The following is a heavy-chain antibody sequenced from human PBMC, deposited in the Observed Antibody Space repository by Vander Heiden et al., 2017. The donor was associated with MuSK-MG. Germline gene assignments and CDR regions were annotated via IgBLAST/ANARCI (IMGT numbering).Heavy chain of an antibody. D-gene: IGHD5-18*01. Sequence: QLQLQESGPGLVKPSETLSLTCTVSGGSISSSSYYWGWIRQPPGKGLEWIGSIYYSGSTYYNPSLKSRVTISVDTSKNQFSLKLSSVTAADTAVYYCARHPREGGELWFFDNWFDPWGQGTLVTVSS. J-gene: IGHJ5*02. CDR2: IYYSGST. CDR1: GGSISSSSYY. V-gene: IGHV4-39*01. CDR3: ARHPREGGELWFFDNWFDP.